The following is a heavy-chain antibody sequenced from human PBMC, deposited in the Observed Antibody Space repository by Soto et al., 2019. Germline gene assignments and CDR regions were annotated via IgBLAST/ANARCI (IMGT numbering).Heavy chain of an antibody. Sequence: SETLSLTCTVSGGSVSSGSHYWSWIRQPPGKGLEWIGNIYYSGSTKYNPSLKSRVTISVDRSRNHFSLNLRSVTTADTALYYCASDTSYDFWSGYVGFDPWGQGTLVTVSS. D-gene: IGHD3-3*01. CDR1: GGSVSSGSHY. CDR2: IYYSGST. CDR3: ASDTSYDFWSGYVGFDP. V-gene: IGHV4-61*03. J-gene: IGHJ5*02.